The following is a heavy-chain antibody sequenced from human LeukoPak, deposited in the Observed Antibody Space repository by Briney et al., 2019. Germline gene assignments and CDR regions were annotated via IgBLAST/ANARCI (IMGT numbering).Heavy chain of an antibody. V-gene: IGHV3-23*01. J-gene: IGHJ4*01. Sequence: GGSLRLSCTASGLSLNSYAMSWVRQVPGKGLEWVSASSSSDDGKWYAESVRGRFTISRGTSKNTVYLQMNSLRVEDAGVYYCAKAPVTSCRGAFCYPFDYWGHGTLVTVSS. CDR1: GLSLNSYA. D-gene: IGHD2-21*01. CDR3: AKAPVTSCRGAFCYPFDY. CDR2: SSSSDDGK.